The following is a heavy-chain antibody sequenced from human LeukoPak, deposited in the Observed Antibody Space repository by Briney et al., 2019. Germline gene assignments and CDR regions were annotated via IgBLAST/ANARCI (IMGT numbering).Heavy chain of an antibody. D-gene: IGHD3-9*01. Sequence: SVKVSCKASGGTFSSYAISWVRQAPGQGLEWMGGIIPIFGTANYAQRFQGRVAITADESTSTAYMELSSLRSEDTAVYYCASGRYDILTGADYWGQGTLVTVSS. CDR2: IIPIFGTA. V-gene: IGHV1-69*01. CDR3: ASGRYDILTGADY. CDR1: GGTFSSYA. J-gene: IGHJ4*02.